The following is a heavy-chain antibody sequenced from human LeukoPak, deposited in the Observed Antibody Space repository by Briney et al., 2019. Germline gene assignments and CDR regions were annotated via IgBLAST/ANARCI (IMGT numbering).Heavy chain of an antibody. J-gene: IGHJ4*02. CDR2: IKQDGSEK. V-gene: IGHV3-7*01. D-gene: IGHD5-24*01. CDR3: ARVEGWLQPFDY. Sequence: PGGSLRLSCAASGFTFSSYSMNWVRQAPGKGLEWVANIKQDGSEKYYVDSVKGRFTISRDNAKNSLYLQMNSLRAEDTAVYYCARVEGWLQPFDYWGQGTLVTVSS. CDR1: GFTFSSYS.